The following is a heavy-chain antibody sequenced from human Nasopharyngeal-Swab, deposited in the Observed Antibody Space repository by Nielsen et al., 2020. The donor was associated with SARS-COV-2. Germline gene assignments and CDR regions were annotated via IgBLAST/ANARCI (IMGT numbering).Heavy chain of an antibody. D-gene: IGHD6-13*01. CDR2: ISYDGSNK. V-gene: IGHV3-30*18. CDR3: AKDRGSSGYYYGMDV. J-gene: IGHJ6*02. Sequence: WIRQPPGKGLEWVAVISYDGSNKYYADSVKGRFTISRDNSKNTLYLQMNSLRAEDTAVYYCAKDRGSSGYYYGMDVWGQGTTVTASS.